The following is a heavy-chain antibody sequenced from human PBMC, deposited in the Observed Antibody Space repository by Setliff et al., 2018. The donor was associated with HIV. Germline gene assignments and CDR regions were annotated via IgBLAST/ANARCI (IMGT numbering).Heavy chain of an antibody. D-gene: IGHD5-12*01. CDR3: ARRVSYATSGYSLGY. CDR1: GATFANFA. CDR2: IVPRDGIS. Sequence: ASVKVSCKAPGATFANFALNWVRQAPGQGLEWMGGIVPRDGISKYAQKFQGRVTMTTDTSTNTVYLELTSLRSEDTAVYFCARRVSYATSGYSLGYWGQGTLVTVSS. J-gene: IGHJ4*02. V-gene: IGHV1-69*10.